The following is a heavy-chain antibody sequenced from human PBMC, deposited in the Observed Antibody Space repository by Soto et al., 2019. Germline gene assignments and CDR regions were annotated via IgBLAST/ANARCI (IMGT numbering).Heavy chain of an antibody. CDR3: ARLNGYGSGSDWAFDI. J-gene: IGHJ3*02. D-gene: IGHD3-10*01. CDR2: IYYSGST. Sequence: QLQLQESGPGLVKPSETLSLTCTVSGGSISSSSYYWGWIRQPPGKGLEWIGSIYYSGSTYYNPSLKSRVTISVETSKNQFSLKLSSVTAAETAVYYRARLNGYGSGSDWAFDIWGQGTMVTVSS. V-gene: IGHV4-39*01. CDR1: GGSISSSSYY.